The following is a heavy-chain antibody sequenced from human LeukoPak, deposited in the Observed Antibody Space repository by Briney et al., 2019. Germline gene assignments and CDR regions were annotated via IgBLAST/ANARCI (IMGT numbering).Heavy chain of an antibody. Sequence: PSETLSLTCAVYGGSFSGYYWSWVRQPPGKGLEWIGEINHSGSTNYNPSLKSRVTISVDTSKNQFSLKLSSVTAADTAVYYCARGGYFDYWGQGTLVTVSS. CDR2: INHSGST. CDR1: GGSFSGYY. V-gene: IGHV4-34*01. CDR3: ARGGYFDY. J-gene: IGHJ4*02.